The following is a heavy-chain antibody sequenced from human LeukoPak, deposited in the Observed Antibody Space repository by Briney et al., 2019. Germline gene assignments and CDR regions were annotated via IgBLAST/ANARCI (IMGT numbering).Heavy chain of an antibody. Sequence: PSETLSLTCAVYGGSFSAYYWSWIRQSPGKGLEWIGFIYNTGRTNYNPSLQSRVTMSIDTSKNQFSLKLSSVTAADTAVYYCARQGELAIDYWGQGTLVTVSS. V-gene: IGHV4-59*08. CDR2: IYNTGRT. D-gene: IGHD1-26*01. J-gene: IGHJ4*02. CDR3: ARQGELAIDY. CDR1: GGSFSAYY.